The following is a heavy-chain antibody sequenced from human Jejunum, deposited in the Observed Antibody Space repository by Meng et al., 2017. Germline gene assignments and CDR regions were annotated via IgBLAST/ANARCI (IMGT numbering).Heavy chain of an antibody. Sequence: GPLQESGPGLVKPSGTLSLTCEVSGDSISSTNWWDWLRQPPGKGLEWIGEIYHSGRTNFNPSLESRVTISVDESKNQFSLTLNSVTAADTAVYYCARGVGDIRVGFDYWGQGILVTVSS. CDR3: ARGVGDIRVGFDY. J-gene: IGHJ4*02. CDR1: GDSISSTNW. D-gene: IGHD5-12*01. V-gene: IGHV4-4*02. CDR2: IYHSGRT.